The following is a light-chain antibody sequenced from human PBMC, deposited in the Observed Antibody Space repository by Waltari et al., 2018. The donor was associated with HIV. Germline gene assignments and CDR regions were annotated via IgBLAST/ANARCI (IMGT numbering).Light chain of an antibody. CDR3: QQLNSYLGYT. V-gene: IGKV1-9*01. CDR1: QAISGN. Sequence: DTQLTQSPSFLSASVGDRVTITCRASQAISGNLAWYQQRPGRAPKLLVYAVSALQSGVPSRFSGSVSGTRFTLTINRLQPEDFATYYCQQLNSYLGYTVGQGTKVDIK. CDR2: AVS. J-gene: IGKJ2*01.